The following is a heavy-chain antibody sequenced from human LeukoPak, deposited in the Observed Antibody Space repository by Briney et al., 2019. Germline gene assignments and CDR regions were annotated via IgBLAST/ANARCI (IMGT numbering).Heavy chain of an antibody. CDR2: TYYRSKWSN. Sequence: SQTLSLTCAISGDSVSSNSAVWNWIRQSPSRGLEWLGRTYYRSKWSNNYAVSVKSRIIINPDTSENQYSLQLNSMTPEDTAVYYCARGDQAFDYWGQGTLVTVSS. V-gene: IGHV6-1*01. CDR3: ARGDQAFDY. CDR1: GDSVSSNSAV. D-gene: IGHD2-2*01. J-gene: IGHJ4*02.